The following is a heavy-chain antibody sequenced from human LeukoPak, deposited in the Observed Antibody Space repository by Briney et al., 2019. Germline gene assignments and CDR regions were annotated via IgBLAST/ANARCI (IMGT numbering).Heavy chain of an antibody. CDR3: AKDLEGELFDFDY. V-gene: IGHV3-30*02. CDR2: IRYDGSNK. D-gene: IGHD1-26*01. CDR1: GFTFSSYG. Sequence: QSGGSLRLSCAASGFTFSSYGMHWVRQAPGKGLEWVAFIRYDGSNKYYADSVKGRFTISRDNSKNTLYLQMNSLRAEDTAVYYCAKDLEGELFDFDYWGQGTLVTVSS. J-gene: IGHJ4*02.